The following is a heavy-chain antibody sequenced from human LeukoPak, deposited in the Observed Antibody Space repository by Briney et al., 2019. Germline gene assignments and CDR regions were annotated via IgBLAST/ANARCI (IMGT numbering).Heavy chain of an antibody. CDR3: AREGGFYRPLDY. J-gene: IGHJ4*02. CDR2: VHLNGRT. CDR1: GGSISSSSYY. V-gene: IGHV4-39*07. Sequence: SETLSLTCTVSGGSISSSSYYWGWIRQPPGKGLQWIGEVHLNGRTHYSPSLESRVTMSADMSENHISLQLTSVTAADTAVYYCAREGGFYRPLDYSGPGTLVIVSS. D-gene: IGHD2/OR15-2a*01.